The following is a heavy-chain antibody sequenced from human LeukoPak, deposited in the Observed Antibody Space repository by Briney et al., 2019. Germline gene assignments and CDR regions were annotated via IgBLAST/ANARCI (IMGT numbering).Heavy chain of an antibody. J-gene: IGHJ4*02. CDR2: ISGSGGST. CDR1: GFTFSSYA. Sequence: AGGSLRLSCAASGFTFSSYAMSWVRQAPGKGLEWVSAISGSGGSTYYADSVKGRFTISRDNSKNTLYLQMNSLRAEDTAVYYCAKKGFDFWSGRTDYWGQGTLVTVSS. D-gene: IGHD3-3*01. V-gene: IGHV3-23*01. CDR3: AKKGFDFWSGRTDY.